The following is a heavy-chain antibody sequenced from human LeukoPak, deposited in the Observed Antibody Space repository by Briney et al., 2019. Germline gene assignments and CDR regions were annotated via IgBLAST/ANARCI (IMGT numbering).Heavy chain of an antibody. J-gene: IGHJ4*02. CDR1: GFTFSSYW. V-gene: IGHV3-7*01. CDR3: ARPGLSPYSIKWLSMYYFDY. D-gene: IGHD3-22*01. Sequence: GGSLRLSCAASGFTFSSYWMGWVRQAPGKGLEWVANIKQDGSEKYYVDSVKGRFTISRDNAKNSLYLRMNSLRAEDAAVYYCARPGLSPYSIKWLSMYYFDYWGQGTLVTVSS. CDR2: IKQDGSEK.